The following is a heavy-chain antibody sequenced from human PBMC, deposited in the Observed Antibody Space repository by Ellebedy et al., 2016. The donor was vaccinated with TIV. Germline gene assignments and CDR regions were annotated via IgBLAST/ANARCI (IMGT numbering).Heavy chain of an antibody. Sequence: MPSETLSLTCSVSGGSVSSTRYYWAWIRQPPGKGLEYIGSVLYSGSPYYNPSFKSRVTLSADTSKNQFSLNLRTVTAADTAVYYCARTDPWQPIDDWGQGILVSVSS. D-gene: IGHD2-21*02. CDR1: GGSVSSTRYY. CDR2: VLYSGSP. CDR3: ARTDPWQPIDD. J-gene: IGHJ4*02. V-gene: IGHV4-39*01.